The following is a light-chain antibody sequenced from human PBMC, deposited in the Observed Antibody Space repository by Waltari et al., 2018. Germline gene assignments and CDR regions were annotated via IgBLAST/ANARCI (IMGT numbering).Light chain of an antibody. Sequence: EIVMTQSPATLSVSPGERASLSCRASQSVGNIFAWYQQQPGQAPRLLLYGTSSRATGIPALFSGSGSGTEFTLTISSLQSEDLAVYFCQPYNNWPPDTFGQGTKLELK. V-gene: IGKV3-15*01. CDR2: GTS. J-gene: IGKJ2*01. CDR3: QPYNNWPPDT. CDR1: QSVGNI.